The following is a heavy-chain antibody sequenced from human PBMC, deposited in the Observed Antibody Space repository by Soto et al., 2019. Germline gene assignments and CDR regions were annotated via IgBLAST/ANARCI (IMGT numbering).Heavy chain of an antibody. CDR2: IYYTGTT. CDR1: GGSIVSTAYY. V-gene: IGHV4-39*01. J-gene: IGHJ4*01. CDR3: ARQQYTNSPYDY. D-gene: IGHD1-1*01. Sequence: PSETLSLTCIVSGGSIVSTAYYWHWILQPPGEGLEWIGNIYYTGTTDYNPSLRGRVTISVDRSKNQLSLKMTSVTAADTAMYFCARQQYTNSPYDYWGQGTLVTVSS.